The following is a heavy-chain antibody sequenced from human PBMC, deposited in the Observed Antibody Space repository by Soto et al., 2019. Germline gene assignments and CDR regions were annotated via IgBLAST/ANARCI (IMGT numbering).Heavy chain of an antibody. CDR1: GYTFTSYG. Sequence: QVQLVQSGAEVKKPGASVKVSCKASGYTFTSYGICWVRQAPGQGLEWMGWISAYNGNTNYAQKLQGRVTMTTDTSTSTAYMELRSLRSDDTAVYYCARYDILTGPSNPSDYWGQGTLVTVSS. CDR2: ISAYNGNT. V-gene: IGHV1-18*01. D-gene: IGHD3-9*01. CDR3: ARYDILTGPSNPSDY. J-gene: IGHJ4*02.